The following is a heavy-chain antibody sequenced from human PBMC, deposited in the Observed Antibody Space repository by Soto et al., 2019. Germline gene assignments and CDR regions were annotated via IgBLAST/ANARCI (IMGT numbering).Heavy chain of an antibody. V-gene: IGHV4-31*03. CDR1: GGSISSGGYY. CDR3: ARGVGVVVPAAMRADWFDP. J-gene: IGHJ5*02. D-gene: IGHD2-2*01. CDR2: IYYSGST. Sequence: SETLSLTCTVSGGSISSGGYYWSWIRQHPGKGLEWIGYIYYSGSTYYNPSLKSRVTISVDTSKNQFSLKLSSVTAADTAVYYCARGVGVVVPAAMRADWFDPWGQGTLVTVSS.